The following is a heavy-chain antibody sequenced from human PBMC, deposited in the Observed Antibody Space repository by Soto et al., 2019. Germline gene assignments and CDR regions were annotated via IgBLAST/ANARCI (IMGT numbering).Heavy chain of an antibody. CDR3: ARDNCDSTGCPLDY. D-gene: IGHD3-9*01. J-gene: IGHJ4*02. V-gene: IGHV3-21*05. Sequence: PGGSLRLSCAASGFTFSNYAVTWVRQAPGKGLEWISYISTMNGHSYYADSVKGRFTVSRDNAQNLLYLQMNSLRAEDTALYYCARDNCDSTGCPLDYWGQGTLVTVSS. CDR2: ISTMNGHS. CDR1: GFTFSNYA.